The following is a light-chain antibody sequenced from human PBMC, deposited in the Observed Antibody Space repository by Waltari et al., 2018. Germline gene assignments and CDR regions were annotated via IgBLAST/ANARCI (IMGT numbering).Light chain of an antibody. V-gene: IGKV1-12*01. CDR2: PAS. J-gene: IGKJ4*01. Sequence: DIQMTQSPSSVSASVGDRVTITCRASQGISSWLAWYQQKPGRAPNLLIYPASSLQSGGPARFIGSGSGTEFTLTNSSLPPDDFATYYCQQAASFPLTFGGGTK. CDR3: QQAASFPLT. CDR1: QGISSW.